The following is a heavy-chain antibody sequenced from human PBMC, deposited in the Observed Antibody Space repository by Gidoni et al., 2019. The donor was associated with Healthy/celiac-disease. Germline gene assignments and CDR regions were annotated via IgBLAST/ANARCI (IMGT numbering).Heavy chain of an antibody. J-gene: IGHJ4*02. CDR2: ISGSGGST. V-gene: IGHV3-23*01. D-gene: IGHD1-26*01. CDR3: AKDRPSGSGFDY. CDR1: GFTFSSYA. Sequence: EVQPLVSGGGLVQPGGSLRLSCAASGFTFSSYAMSRVRQDPGKGLGWVSAISGSGGSTYYADSVKGRFTISGYNAKNTLYLQMNSLSAEDTAVYYCAKDRPSGSGFDYWGQGTLVTVSS.